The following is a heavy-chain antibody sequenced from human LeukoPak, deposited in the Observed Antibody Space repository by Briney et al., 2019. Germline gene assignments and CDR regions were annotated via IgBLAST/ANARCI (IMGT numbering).Heavy chain of an antibody. CDR3: ARPRSGYIFDY. CDR2: IYESGST. J-gene: IGHJ4*02. Sequence: PSETLSLTCTVSGYSISSGYYWGWIRQSPGKGPEWIASIYESGSTYYNPSLKSRVTISVDRSKSQFALKVRSVTAADTAVYYCARPRSGYIFDYWGQGALVTVSS. CDR1: GYSISSGYY. V-gene: IGHV4-38-2*02. D-gene: IGHD5-12*01.